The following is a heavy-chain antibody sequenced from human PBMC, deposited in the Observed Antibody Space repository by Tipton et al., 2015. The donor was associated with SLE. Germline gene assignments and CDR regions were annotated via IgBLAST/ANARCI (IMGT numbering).Heavy chain of an antibody. V-gene: IGHV4-59*01. CDR3: ANDYGGSRGYDNCFDP. Sequence: TLSLTCTVSGGSISGYYWSWIRQPPGKGLEWIAYIHSSGSTNYNPSLKSRVTISADTSKNQFSLKVSSVTAADSAVYYCANDYGGSRGYDNCFDPWAREFWSPSPQ. CDR1: GGSISGYY. D-gene: IGHD5-12*01. CDR2: IHSSGST. J-gene: IGHJ5*02.